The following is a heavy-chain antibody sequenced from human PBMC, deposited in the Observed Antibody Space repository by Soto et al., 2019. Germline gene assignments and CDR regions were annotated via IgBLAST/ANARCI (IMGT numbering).Heavy chain of an antibody. V-gene: IGHV3-9*01. CDR2: ISWNSGSI. CDR3: AKDPTPVVKGDWFDP. J-gene: IGHJ5*02. D-gene: IGHD3-22*01. Sequence: PVGSLRLSCAASGFTFDDYAMHWVRQAPGKGLEWVSGISWNSGSIGYADSVKGRLTISRDNAKNSLYLQMNSLRAEDTALYYCAKDPTPVVKGDWFDPWGQGTLVTVSS. CDR1: GFTFDDYA.